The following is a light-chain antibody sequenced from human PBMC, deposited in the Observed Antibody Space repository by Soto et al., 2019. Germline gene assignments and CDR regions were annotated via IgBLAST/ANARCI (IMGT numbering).Light chain of an antibody. V-gene: IGKV3-20*01. CDR2: GAS. CDR3: QQYCRCLFT. J-gene: IGKJ3*01. Sequence: EIVLTQSPGTLSLSPGERATLSCRASQSVSNSYLAWYQQKPGQAPRLLIYGASSRATGIPDRFSGSGSGTDFTLTISRLEPEDFAVYYCQQYCRCLFTFGPGTKVDIK. CDR1: QSVSNSY.